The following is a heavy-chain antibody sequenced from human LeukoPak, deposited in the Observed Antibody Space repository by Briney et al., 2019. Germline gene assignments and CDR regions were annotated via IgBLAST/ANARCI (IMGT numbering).Heavy chain of an antibody. V-gene: IGHV3-21*01. CDR3: ASDNTYYYDSSGPPQY. Sequence: GGSLRLSCAASGFTFSSYSMNWVRQAPGKGLEWVSSISSSSSYIYYADSVKGRFTISRDNAKNSLYLQMNSLRAEDTAVYYCASDNTYYYDSSGPPQYWGQGTLVTVSS. D-gene: IGHD3-22*01. J-gene: IGHJ4*02. CDR2: ISSSSSYI. CDR1: GFTFSSYS.